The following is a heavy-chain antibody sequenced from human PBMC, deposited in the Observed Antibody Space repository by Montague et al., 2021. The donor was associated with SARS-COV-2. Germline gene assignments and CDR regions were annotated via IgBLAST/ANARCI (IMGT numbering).Heavy chain of an antibody. CDR1: GASISSGGYY. J-gene: IGHJ4*02. CDR3: ARDQRTSGHDY. D-gene: IGHD2-8*01. CDR2: INYSRST. Sequence: TLSLTCTVSGASISSGGYYWSWIRQHPGKGLEGIGHINYSRSTNYNPYLKSRVTISVDTSKNQFSLNLSSVTDADTAVYYCARDQRTSGHDYWGQGTLVTVSS. V-gene: IGHV4-31*03.